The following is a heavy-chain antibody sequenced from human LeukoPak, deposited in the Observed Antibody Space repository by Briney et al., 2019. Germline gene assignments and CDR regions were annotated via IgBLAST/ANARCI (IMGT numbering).Heavy chain of an antibody. Sequence: PGGSLRLSCAASGFTFSSYAMHWVRQAPGKGLEWVAVISYDGSNKYYADSVKGRFTISRDNSKNTLYLQMNSLRAEDTAVYYCAKEAYDSSGYYLEDYWGQGTLVTVSS. CDR2: ISYDGSNK. V-gene: IGHV3-30-3*01. CDR1: GFTFSSYA. CDR3: AKEAYDSSGYYLEDY. J-gene: IGHJ4*02. D-gene: IGHD3-22*01.